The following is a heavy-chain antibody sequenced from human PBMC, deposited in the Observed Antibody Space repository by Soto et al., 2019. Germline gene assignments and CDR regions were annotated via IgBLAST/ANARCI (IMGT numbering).Heavy chain of an antibody. CDR3: ARDWNDAYDY. CDR1: GFSFSSYA. D-gene: IGHD1-1*01. J-gene: IGHJ4*02. Sequence: QVQLVESGGGVVQPGRSLRLSCAASGFSFSSYAMQWVRQAPGKGLEWVAVISYDGSNKYYADSVKGRVTISRDNSKNTLYLQMNSLRAEDTAVYYCARDWNDAYDYWGQGTLFTVSS. CDR2: ISYDGSNK. V-gene: IGHV3-30-3*01.